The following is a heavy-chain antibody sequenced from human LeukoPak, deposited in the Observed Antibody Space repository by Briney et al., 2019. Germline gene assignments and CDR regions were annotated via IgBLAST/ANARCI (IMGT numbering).Heavy chain of an antibody. CDR1: GFTVSSNY. J-gene: IGHJ4*02. Sequence: GGSLRLSCAASGFTVSSNYMSWVRQAPGKGLEWVSVIYSGSITYYADSVKGRFTISRDNSKNTLYLQMNSLRAEDTAVYYCAKDLTGGRDSDYWGQGTLVTVSS. CDR3: AKDLTGGRDSDY. V-gene: IGHV3-66*01. D-gene: IGHD7-27*01. CDR2: IYSGSIT.